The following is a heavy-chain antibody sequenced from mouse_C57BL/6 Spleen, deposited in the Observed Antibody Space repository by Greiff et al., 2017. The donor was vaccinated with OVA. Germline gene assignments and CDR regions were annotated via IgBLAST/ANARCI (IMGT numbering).Heavy chain of an antibody. CDR1: GFTFSDYG. CDR2: ISSGSSTI. CDR3: ARLRIRRYPWYFDV. D-gene: IGHD1-1*01. Sequence: EVQGVESGGGLVKPGGSLKLSCAASGFTFSDYGMHWVRQAPEKGLEWVAYISSGSSTIYYADTVKGRFTISRDNAKNTLFLQMTSLRSEDTAMYYCARLRIRRYPWYFDVWGTGTTVTVSS. J-gene: IGHJ1*03. V-gene: IGHV5-17*01.